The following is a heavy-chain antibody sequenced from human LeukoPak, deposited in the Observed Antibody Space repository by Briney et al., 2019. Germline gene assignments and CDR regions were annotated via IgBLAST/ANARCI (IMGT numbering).Heavy chain of an antibody. D-gene: IGHD3-10*01. CDR3: AKDPAYYYGFYGMDV. J-gene: IGHJ6*02. Sequence: GGSLRLSCAASGFTFSSYAMSWVRQAPGKGLEWVSAISGSGGSTYYADSVKGRFTISRDNSKNTLYLQMNSLRAEDTAVYYCAKDPAYYYGFYGMDVWGQGTTVTVSS. V-gene: IGHV3-23*01. CDR1: GFTFSSYA. CDR2: ISGSGGST.